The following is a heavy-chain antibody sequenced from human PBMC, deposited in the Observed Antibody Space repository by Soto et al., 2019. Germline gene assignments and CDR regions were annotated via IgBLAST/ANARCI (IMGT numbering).Heavy chain of an antibody. CDR3: APLTVSLSGPYGIHV. CDR1: GYSVSSSDYY. Sequence: SETLSLTCSVSGYSVSSSDYYWAWIRQPPGKGLEWIGSMLYSGLTYYNPSLKSRVTLSVDTSKNQFSVRLNSVTASDTAVYYCAPLTVSLSGPYGIHVWGQGTTVTVSS. J-gene: IGHJ6*02. D-gene: IGHD2-15*01. V-gene: IGHV4-39*01. CDR2: MLYSGLT.